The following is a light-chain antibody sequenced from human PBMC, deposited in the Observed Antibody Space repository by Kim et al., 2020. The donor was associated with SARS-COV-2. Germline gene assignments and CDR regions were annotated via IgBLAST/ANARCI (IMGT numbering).Light chain of an antibody. V-gene: IGLV3-1*01. CDR1: KLEDKY. J-gene: IGLJ2*01. Sequence: SPGQTGSINCYGDKLEDKYACWYQQKPGQSPVLVIYQDSKRPSGIPERFSGSNSGNTATLTISGTQAMDEADYYCQAWDSSTHVVFGGGTQLTVL. CDR3: QAWDSSTHVV. CDR2: QDS.